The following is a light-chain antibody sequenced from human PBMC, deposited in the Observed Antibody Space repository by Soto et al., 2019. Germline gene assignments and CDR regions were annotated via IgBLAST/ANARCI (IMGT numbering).Light chain of an antibody. CDR1: SSDVGGYNY. V-gene: IGLV2-11*01. CDR2: DVS. CDR3: CSYAGSDV. J-gene: IGLJ1*01. Sequence: QSALTQPRSVSGSPGQSVTISCTGTSSDVGGYNYVSWYQQHPGKAPKLMIYDVSKRPSGVPDRFSGSKSGNTASLTISGLQAEDEADYYGCSYAGSDVVGTGTKLTVL.